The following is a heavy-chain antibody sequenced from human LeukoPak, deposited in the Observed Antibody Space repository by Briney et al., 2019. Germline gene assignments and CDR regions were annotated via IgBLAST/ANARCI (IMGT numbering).Heavy chain of an antibody. J-gene: IGHJ4*02. D-gene: IGHD1-14*01. CDR2: IHRSGST. V-gene: IGHV4-4*02. CDR3: AREIVGGFNPGAY. Sequence: SETLSLTCTVSPXSTTSNFWSWVRQPPGKGLGWIGEIHRSGSTNYNPSLQSRVTISIDRSKNQIALELSSVTAADTAVYYCAREIVGGFNPGAYWGQGTLVTVSS. CDR1: PXSTTSNF.